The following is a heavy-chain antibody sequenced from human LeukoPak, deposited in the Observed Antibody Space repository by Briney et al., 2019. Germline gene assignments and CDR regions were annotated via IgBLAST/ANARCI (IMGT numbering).Heavy chain of an antibody. J-gene: IGHJ4*02. D-gene: IGHD1-26*01. CDR2: TYYRSKWFN. Sequence: SQTLSLTCAISGDSVSSNSAAWDWIRQSPSRGLEWLGRTYYRSKWFNGYAVSVKGRITINPDTPKNQFSLQLNPVTPEDTAVYYCTRSFSGYIDSWGQGTLVTVSS. V-gene: IGHV6-1*01. CDR1: GDSVSSNSAA. CDR3: TRSFSGYIDS.